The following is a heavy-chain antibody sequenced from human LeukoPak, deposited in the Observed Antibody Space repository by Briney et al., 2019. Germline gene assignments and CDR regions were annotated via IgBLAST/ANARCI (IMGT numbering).Heavy chain of an antibody. D-gene: IGHD3-3*01. CDR2: IYPYDSDT. J-gene: IGHJ6*02. CDR3: ARHLFYHNAGDGTYYYYGLDV. Sequence: GESLKISCKGSGYSFTSYWIAWVRQMPGKGLEWMGVIYPYDSDTRYSPSFQGQVTISADKSINTAYLQWSSLKASDTAMYYCARHLFYHNAGDGTYYYYGLDVWGQGTTVTVSS. CDR1: GYSFTSYW. V-gene: IGHV5-51*01.